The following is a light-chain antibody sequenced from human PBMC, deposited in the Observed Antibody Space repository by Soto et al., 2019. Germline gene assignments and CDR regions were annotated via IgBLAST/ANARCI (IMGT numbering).Light chain of an antibody. Sequence: DIQMTQSPSSLSASVGDRVTITCRASQDIRNYLAWYQQKPGKIPELLIYAASTFHSGVPSRFSGSGYGTYFTLTITTLQPEDVATYCCQEYDVVPLTFGGGTKVEI. CDR3: QEYDVVPLT. V-gene: IGKV1-27*01. CDR2: AAS. CDR1: QDIRNY. J-gene: IGKJ4*01.